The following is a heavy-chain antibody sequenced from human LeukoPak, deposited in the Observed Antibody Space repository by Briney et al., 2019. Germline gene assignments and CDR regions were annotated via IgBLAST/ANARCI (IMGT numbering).Heavy chain of an antibody. J-gene: IGHJ3*02. D-gene: IGHD6-25*01. Sequence: PGGSLRLSCAASGFTFDDYAMHWVRQAPGKGLEWVSGISWNSGSIGYADSVKGRFTISRDNAKNSLYLQMNSLRAEDTALYYCAKDLRQRSPWVGFDIWGQGTIVTVSS. CDR2: ISWNSGSI. CDR3: AKDLRQRSPWVGFDI. CDR1: GFTFDDYA. V-gene: IGHV3-9*01.